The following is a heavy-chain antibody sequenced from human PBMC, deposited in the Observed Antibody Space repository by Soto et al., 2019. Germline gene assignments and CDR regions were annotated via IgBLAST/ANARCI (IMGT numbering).Heavy chain of an antibody. D-gene: IGHD6-19*01. CDR2: VNANSGDT. V-gene: IGHV1-2*02. CDR3: ARGGALDGTSPPFNH. CDR1: GYTFSGHY. Sequence: QVQLVQSGAEVKKPGASVRVSCKASGYTFSGHYMHWIRQAPGQGPEWLGWVNANSGDTDRAPKFQARLTMNRDTSISTAYMELSSLRSDDTAVYYCARGGALDGTSPPFNHWGQGTLVTVSS. J-gene: IGHJ4*02.